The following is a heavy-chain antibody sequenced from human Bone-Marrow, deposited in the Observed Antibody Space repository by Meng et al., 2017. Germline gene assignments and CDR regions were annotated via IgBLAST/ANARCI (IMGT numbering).Heavy chain of an antibody. CDR3: ASKGTSSSYDY. CDR2: IAPKSGDT. CDR1: GYNFPDYW. D-gene: IGHD6-13*01. V-gene: IGHV1-2*06. Sequence: ASVKVSCKPSGYNFPDYWLHWVRRAPGQGLEWMGRIAPKSGDTHYAQRFQGRVTMTGDTSISTAYMELSGLRSDDTALYYCASKGTSSSYDYWGQGTLVTVSS. J-gene: IGHJ4*02.